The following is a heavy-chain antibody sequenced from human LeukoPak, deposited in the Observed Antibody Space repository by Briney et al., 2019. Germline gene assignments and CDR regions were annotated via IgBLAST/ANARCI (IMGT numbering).Heavy chain of an antibody. CDR1: GYTFTGYY. J-gene: IGHJ3*02. CDR3: ARETYYYDSSGYYFRAFDI. D-gene: IGHD3-22*01. V-gene: IGHV1-2*02. CDR2: INPNSGGT. Sequence: ASVKVSCTASGYTFTGYYMHWVRQAPGQGLEWMGWINPNSGGTNYAQKFQGRVTMTRDTSISTAYMELSRLRSDDTAVYYCARETYYYDSSGYYFRAFDIWGQGTMVTVSS.